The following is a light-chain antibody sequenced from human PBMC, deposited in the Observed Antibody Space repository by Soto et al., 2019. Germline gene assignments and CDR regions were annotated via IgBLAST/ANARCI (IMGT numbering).Light chain of an antibody. CDR1: SSDVGGYNL. CDR2: EGS. Sequence: QSVLTQPASVSGSPGQSITISCTGTSSDVGGYNLVSWYQQHPGKAPKLMIYEGSKRPSGVSNRFSGSKSGNTASLTISGLQAEDEADYYCCSYAGSSTSFGGGTKMTVL. J-gene: IGLJ2*01. CDR3: CSYAGSSTS. V-gene: IGLV2-23*01.